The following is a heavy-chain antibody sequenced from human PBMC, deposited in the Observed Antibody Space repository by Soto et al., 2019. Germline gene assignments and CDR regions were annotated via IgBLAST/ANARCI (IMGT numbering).Heavy chain of an antibody. J-gene: IGHJ4*01. D-gene: IGHD2-2*02. Sequence: DVQLVESGGGLVQPGGSLRLSCSVSGFTFSDYGVNWVRQAPGKGLEWISYISSGSDTIYYAESVQGRFTISRDDAKNSLFLQMNNLRNEVTAVYYCARVSNTCEDDYWGHVTLVTVSS. CDR1: GFTFSDYG. CDR3: ARVSNTCEDDY. CDR2: ISSGSDTI. V-gene: IGHV3-48*02.